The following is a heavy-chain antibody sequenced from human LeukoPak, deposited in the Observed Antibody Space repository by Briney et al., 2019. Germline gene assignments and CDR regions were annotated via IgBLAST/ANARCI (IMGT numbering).Heavy chain of an antibody. D-gene: IGHD3-9*01. CDR1: GGSISSYY. Sequence: SETLSLTCTISGGSISSYYWSWIRQPLGKGLEWIGYIYYSGSTNYNPSLKSRVTISVDTSKNQFSLKLSSVTAADTAVYYCARDARYDILTGYRRGAFDIWGQGTMVTVSS. CDR3: ARDARYDILTGYRRGAFDI. V-gene: IGHV4-59*01. J-gene: IGHJ3*02. CDR2: IYYSGST.